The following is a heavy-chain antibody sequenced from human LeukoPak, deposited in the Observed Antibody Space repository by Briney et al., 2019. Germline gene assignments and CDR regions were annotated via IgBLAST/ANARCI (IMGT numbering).Heavy chain of an antibody. J-gene: IGHJ6*02. D-gene: IGHD2-15*01. CDR1: GFTFSSYG. CDR2: ISYDGSNK. Sequence: GGSLRPSCAASGFTFSSYGMHWVRQAPGKGLEWVAVISYDGSNKYYADSVKGRFTISRDNSKNTLYLQMNSLRAEDTAVYYCAKEVVAAPYYYYYGMDVWGQGTTVTVSS. V-gene: IGHV3-30*18. CDR3: AKEVVAAPYYYYYGMDV.